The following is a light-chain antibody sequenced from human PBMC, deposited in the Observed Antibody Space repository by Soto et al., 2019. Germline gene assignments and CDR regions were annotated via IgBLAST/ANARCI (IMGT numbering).Light chain of an antibody. CDR2: DTS. CDR1: QRIGTY. CDR3: QHRSNSPPTWT. Sequence: EIVLTQSPATLSLSPGDRATLSCRASQRIGTYLAWYQQKAGQAPSLLIYDTSNRATGIPTRFSGSGSGTDFTLTISCLEPEDFAVYFCQHRSNSPPTWTFGQWTKVEIK. J-gene: IGKJ1*01. V-gene: IGKV3-11*01.